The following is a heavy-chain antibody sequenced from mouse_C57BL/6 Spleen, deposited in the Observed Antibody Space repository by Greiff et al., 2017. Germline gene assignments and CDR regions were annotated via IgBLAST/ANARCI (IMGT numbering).Heavy chain of an antibody. CDR2: IYPSDSET. CDR3: ARGGWYYYGSSYDFDY. Sequence: VKLQQPGAELVRPGSSVKLSCKASGYTFTSYWMDWVKQRPGQGLEWIGNIYPSDSETHYNQKFKDKATLTVDKSSSTAYMQLSSLTSEDSAVYYCARGGWYYYGSSYDFDYWGQGTTLTVSS. D-gene: IGHD1-1*01. V-gene: IGHV1-61*01. J-gene: IGHJ2*01. CDR1: GYTFTSYW.